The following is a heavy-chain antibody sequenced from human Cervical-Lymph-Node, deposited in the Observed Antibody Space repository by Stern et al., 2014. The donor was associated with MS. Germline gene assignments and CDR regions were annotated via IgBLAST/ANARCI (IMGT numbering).Heavy chain of an antibody. V-gene: IGHV1-46*01. J-gene: IGHJ4*02. D-gene: IGHD3-16*01. Sequence: VQLVQSGPEVKKPGASVMVSCKPSGYTFTNYYIHWVRQAPGQGLEWMGIINPNGSVTASAQKFQARLTMTRDTSTTTVYMRLITLTSEDTAMYYCTRAVGGVGREWGQGTLVFVSS. CDR2: INPNGSVT. CDR1: GYTFTNYY. CDR3: TRAVGGVGRE.